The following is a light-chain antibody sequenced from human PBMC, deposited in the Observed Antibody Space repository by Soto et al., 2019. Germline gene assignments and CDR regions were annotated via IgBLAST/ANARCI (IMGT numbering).Light chain of an antibody. J-gene: IGKJ3*01. Sequence: EIVLTQSPGTLSLSPGERATLSCRASQSVSSSYLAWYQQKPGQAPRLLIYGASSRATGIPDRFSGSGSGTDFTRTISRLEPEDFEVYYCEQYGSSPFTFGRGTKVDIK. CDR3: EQYGSSPFT. V-gene: IGKV3-20*01. CDR2: GAS. CDR1: QSVSSSY.